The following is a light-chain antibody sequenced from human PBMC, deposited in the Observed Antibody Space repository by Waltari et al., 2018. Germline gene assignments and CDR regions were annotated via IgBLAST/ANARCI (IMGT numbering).Light chain of an antibody. CDR2: GSS. Sequence: EIVLTQSPGTLSLCPGERATISCRASQSVSSNYLAWYQQRPGQAPRLLIHGSSSRATGIPDRFSGSGSGTDFTLTISRLEPEDFAVYYCQQYGRSWNTFGQGTKLEIK. CDR3: QQYGRSWNT. V-gene: IGKV3-20*01. J-gene: IGKJ2*01. CDR1: QSVSSNY.